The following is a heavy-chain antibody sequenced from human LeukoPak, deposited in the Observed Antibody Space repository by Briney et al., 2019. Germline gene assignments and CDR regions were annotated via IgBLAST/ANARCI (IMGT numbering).Heavy chain of an antibody. Sequence: GGSLRLSCAASGFTFSTYAMHWVRQAPGKGLEWVAIISYDGTNKYYADSVKGRFTISRDNARNSLYLQMNSLRAEDTAIYYCARAEALKFRDFDYWGQGTLVTVSS. CDR2: ISYDGTNK. J-gene: IGHJ4*02. V-gene: IGHV3-30-3*01. CDR3: ARAEALKFRDFDY. CDR1: GFTFSTYA.